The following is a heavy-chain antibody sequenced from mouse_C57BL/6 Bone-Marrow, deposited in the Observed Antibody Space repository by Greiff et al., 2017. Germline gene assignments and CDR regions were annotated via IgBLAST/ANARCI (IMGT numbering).Heavy chain of an antibody. D-gene: IGHD2-2*01. CDR1: GFNIKDDY. J-gene: IGHJ3*01. Sequence: VQLQQSGAELVRPGASVKLSCTASGFNIKDDYMHWVKQRPEQGLEWIGWIDPENGDTEYASKFQGKATITADTSSNTAYLQLSSLTSTDSAVYYCTNDLLWLRQFAYWGQGTLVTVSA. CDR2: IDPENGDT. CDR3: TNDLLWLRQFAY. V-gene: IGHV14-4*01.